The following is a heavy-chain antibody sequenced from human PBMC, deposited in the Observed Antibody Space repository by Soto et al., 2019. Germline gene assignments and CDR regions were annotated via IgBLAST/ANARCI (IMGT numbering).Heavy chain of an antibody. D-gene: IGHD4-4*01. J-gene: IGHJ6*02. CDR1: GGTFSSFA. CDR2: IIPRFATP. CDR3: ARDRVMRGNSYYYGMDV. V-gene: IGHV1-69*12. Sequence: QVLLVQSGAEVKKPGSSMKVSCKTSGGTFSSFAISWVRLVPGQGLEWMGVIIPRFATPTYAQTFQGRVSITADESTSTAYMELSSLRSEDMAVYYCARDRVMRGNSYYYGMDVWGQGTTVTVSS.